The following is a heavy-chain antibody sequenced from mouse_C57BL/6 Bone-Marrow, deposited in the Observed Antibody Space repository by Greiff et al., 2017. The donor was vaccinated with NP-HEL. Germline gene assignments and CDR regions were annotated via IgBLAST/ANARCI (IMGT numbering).Heavy chain of an antibody. CDR2: IYPGDGDT. D-gene: IGHD1-1*01. CDR3: AITTVVATRYAMDY. V-gene: IGHV1-82*01. CDR1: GYAFSSSW. Sequence: VVEPGASVKISCKASGYAFSSSWMNWVKQRPGKGLEWIGRIYPGDGDTNYNGKFKGKATLTADKSSSTAYMQLSSLTSEDSAVYFCAITTVVATRYAMDYWGQGTSVTVSS. J-gene: IGHJ4*01.